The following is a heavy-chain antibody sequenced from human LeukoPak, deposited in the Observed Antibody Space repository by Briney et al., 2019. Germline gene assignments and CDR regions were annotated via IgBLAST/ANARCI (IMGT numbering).Heavy chain of an antibody. V-gene: IGHV1-46*01. CDR3: ARVSGTTYGMDV. CDR1: GYTFTSYY. Sequence: GASVKVSCKASGYTFTSYYMHWVRQAPGQGLERMGIINPSGGSTSYAQKFQGRVTMTRDTSTSTVYMELSSLRSEDTAVYYCARVSGTTYGMDVWGQGTTVTVSS. D-gene: IGHD1-7*01. J-gene: IGHJ6*02. CDR2: INPSGGST.